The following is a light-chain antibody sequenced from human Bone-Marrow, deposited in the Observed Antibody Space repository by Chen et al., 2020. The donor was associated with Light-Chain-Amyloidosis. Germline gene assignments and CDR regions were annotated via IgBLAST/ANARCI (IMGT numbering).Light chain of an antibody. Sequence: SYVLTQPSSVSVAPGQTATIACGGNNIGSTSVHWYQQTPGQAPLLVVYDDSDRHSGIPERLSGSNSGTTATLTISRVEAGDAADYYCQVWDRSSDRPVFGGGTKLTVL. CDR1: NIGSTS. J-gene: IGLJ3*02. V-gene: IGLV3-21*02. CDR2: DDS. CDR3: QVWDRSSDRPV.